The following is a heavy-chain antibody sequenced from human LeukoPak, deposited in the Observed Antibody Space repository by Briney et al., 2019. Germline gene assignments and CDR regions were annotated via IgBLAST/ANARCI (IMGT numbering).Heavy chain of an antibody. V-gene: IGHV5-51*01. CDR1: GYIFTSYW. CDR3: AKLGAYSSSWYGFFDY. Sequence: GESLKISCKGSGYIFTSYWIGWVRQMPGKGLECMGIIYPGDSDTRYSPSFQGQVTISADKSISTAYLHWSSLKASDTAMYYCAKLGAYSSSWYGFFDYWGQGTLVTVSS. D-gene: IGHD6-13*01. CDR2: IYPGDSDT. J-gene: IGHJ4*02.